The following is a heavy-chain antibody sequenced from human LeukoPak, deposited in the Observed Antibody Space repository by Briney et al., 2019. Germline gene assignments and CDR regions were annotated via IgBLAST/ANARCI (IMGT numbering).Heavy chain of an antibody. CDR2: IYSGGST. D-gene: IGHD6-19*01. CDR1: EFTFSSYW. V-gene: IGHV3-53*01. J-gene: IGHJ4*02. CDR3: ARMGGSGRFFDY. Sequence: PGGSLRLSCAASEFTFSSYWMHWVRQAPGKGLEWVSVIYSGGSTYYADSVKGRFTISRDNSKNTLYLQMNSLRAEDTAVYYCARMGGSGRFFDYWGQGTLVTVSS.